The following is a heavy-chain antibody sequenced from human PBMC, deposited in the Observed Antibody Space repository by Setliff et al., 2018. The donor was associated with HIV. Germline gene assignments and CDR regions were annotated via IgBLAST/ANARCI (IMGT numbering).Heavy chain of an antibody. J-gene: IGHJ2*01. V-gene: IGHV4-59*01. CDR3: ARKEVIGPRRLYYYLDL. CDR1: GDSFTDNY. CDR2: IHYRGST. Sequence: SETLSLTCIVSGDSFTDNYWTWIRQPPGKGLEWIGYIHYRGSTNYHPSLRGRVTISVDTSRNQFSLKLNSVTAADTAVYYCARKEVIGPRRLYYYLDLWGRGTLVTVSS. D-gene: IGHD6-6*01.